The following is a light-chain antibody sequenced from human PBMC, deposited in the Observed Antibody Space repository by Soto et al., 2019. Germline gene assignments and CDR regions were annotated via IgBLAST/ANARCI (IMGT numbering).Light chain of an antibody. CDR2: GAS. CDR3: QQYNNWPLT. V-gene: IGKV3-15*01. Sequence: EIVLTQSPATLSVSPGERATLSCRASQSVYSNLAWYQQKPGQAPRLLLYGASTRATGIPARFSGSGSGTEFTLTISSLQSEDFAVYYCQQYNNWPLTFGGGTK. J-gene: IGKJ4*01. CDR1: QSVYSN.